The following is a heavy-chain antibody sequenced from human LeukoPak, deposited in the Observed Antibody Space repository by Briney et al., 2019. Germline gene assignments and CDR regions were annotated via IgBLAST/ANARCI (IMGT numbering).Heavy chain of an antibody. J-gene: IGHJ4*02. Sequence: SETLSLTCTVSRGSTSTYYWSWIRQPAGKGLEWIGRIYPSGNTNFNPSLMSRVTISLDTSKNLFSLKLISVTAADTAVYYCARLGIAAAVGDYWGQGTLVTVSS. CDR1: RGSTSTYY. CDR2: IYPSGNT. D-gene: IGHD6-13*01. V-gene: IGHV4-4*07. CDR3: ARLGIAAAVGDY.